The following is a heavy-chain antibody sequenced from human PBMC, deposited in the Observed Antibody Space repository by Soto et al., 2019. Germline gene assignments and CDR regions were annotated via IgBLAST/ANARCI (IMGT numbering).Heavy chain of an antibody. CDR1: GFTFSSYG. V-gene: IGHV3-30*18. Sequence: GGSLRLSCAASGFTFSSYGMHWVRQAPGKGLEWVAVISYDGSNKYYADSVKGRFTISRDNSKNTLYLQMNSLRAEDTAVYYCAKDGRFWSGYYSYPGYWGQGTLVTVSS. CDR2: ISYDGSNK. CDR3: AKDGRFWSGYYSYPGY. J-gene: IGHJ4*02. D-gene: IGHD3-3*01.